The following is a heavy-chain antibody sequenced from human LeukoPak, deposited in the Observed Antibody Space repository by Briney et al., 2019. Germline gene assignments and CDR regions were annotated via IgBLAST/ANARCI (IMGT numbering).Heavy chain of an antibody. Sequence: SETLSLTCTVSGGSISSSSYYWSWIRQPPGKGLEWIGYIYYSGSTNYNPSLKSRVTISVDTSKNQFSLKLSSVTAADTAVYYCARGGARGDYDILTGERAGRYFDLWGRGTLVTVSS. CDR2: IYYSGST. V-gene: IGHV4-61*01. J-gene: IGHJ2*01. CDR3: ARGGARGDYDILTGERAGRYFDL. CDR1: GGSISSSSYY. D-gene: IGHD3-9*01.